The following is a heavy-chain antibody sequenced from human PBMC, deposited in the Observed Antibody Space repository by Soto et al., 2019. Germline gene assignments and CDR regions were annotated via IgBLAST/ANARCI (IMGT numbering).Heavy chain of an antibody. V-gene: IGHV4-59*06. Sequence: PSETLSLTCTVSGGSISSYYWSWIRQHPGKGLEWIGYIYYSGSTYYNPSLKSRVTISVDTSKNQFSLKLSSVTAADTAVYYCASDSYGSLGLDYWGQGTLVTVS. D-gene: IGHD5-18*01. CDR3: ASDSYGSLGLDY. CDR2: IYYSGST. J-gene: IGHJ4*02. CDR1: GGSISSYY.